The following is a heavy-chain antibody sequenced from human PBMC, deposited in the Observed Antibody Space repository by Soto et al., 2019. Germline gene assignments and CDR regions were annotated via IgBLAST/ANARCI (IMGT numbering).Heavy chain of an antibody. D-gene: IGHD6-6*01. CDR3: ARGHISSTKNWLDP. J-gene: IGHJ5*02. CDR2: MNPNSGDT. Sequence: ASVKVSCKGSGYTFTSYHINWVRQATGQGLEWMGWMNPNSGDTGYAQTLQGRVTMTWDTSISTAYMELSSLRFEDTAMYYCARGHISSTKNWLDPWGQGTLVTVSS. CDR1: GYTFTSYH. V-gene: IGHV1-8*01.